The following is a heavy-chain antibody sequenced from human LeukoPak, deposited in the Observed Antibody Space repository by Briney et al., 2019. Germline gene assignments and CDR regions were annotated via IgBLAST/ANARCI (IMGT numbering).Heavy chain of an antibody. CDR2: INHSGST. V-gene: IGHV4-34*01. CDR1: GGSFSGYY. J-gene: IGHJ6*03. Sequence: PSVTLSLTCAVSGGSFSGYYWSWIRQPPGKGLEWIGEINHSGSTNYNPSLKSRVTISVDTSKNQFSLKLSSVTAADTAVYYCARGLAGLYYMDVWGKGTTVTVSS. D-gene: IGHD1-14*01. CDR3: ARGLAGLYYMDV.